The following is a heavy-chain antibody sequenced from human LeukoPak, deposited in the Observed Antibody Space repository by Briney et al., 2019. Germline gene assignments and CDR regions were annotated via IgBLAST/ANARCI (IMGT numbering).Heavy chain of an antibody. CDR1: GYTFTGCY. CDR3: ALLAASFDY. Sequence: GASVKVSRKASGYTFTGCYMHWVRQAPGQGLEWMGWINPNSGGTNYAQKFQGRVTMTRDTSISTAYMELSRLRSDDTAVYYCALLAASFDYWGQGTLVTVSS. D-gene: IGHD2-21*01. J-gene: IGHJ4*02. CDR2: INPNSGGT. V-gene: IGHV1-2*02.